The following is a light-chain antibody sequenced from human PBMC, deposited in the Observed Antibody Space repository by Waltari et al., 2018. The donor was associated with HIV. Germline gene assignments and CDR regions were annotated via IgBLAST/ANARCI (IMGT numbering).Light chain of an antibody. CDR1: HSISSS. CDR3: QQSFSTPLT. J-gene: IGKJ4*01. Sequence: DIQMTQSPSSMSASVGDRVTITCRASHSISSSLNWYQQNPGKAPKLLIYAASTLQSGVPSRFRGSGSGTDFTLTISSLQPEEFATYYCQQSFSTPLTFGGGTKVEIK. CDR2: AAS. V-gene: IGKV1-39*01.